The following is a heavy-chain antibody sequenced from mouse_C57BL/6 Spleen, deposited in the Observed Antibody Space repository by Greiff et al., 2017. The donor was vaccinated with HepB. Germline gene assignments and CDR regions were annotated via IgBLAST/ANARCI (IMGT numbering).Heavy chain of an antibody. D-gene: IGHD1-1*01. V-gene: IGHV1-64*01. CDR2: IHPNSGST. CDR1: GYTFTSYW. Sequence: VQLQQPGAELVKPGASVKLSCKASGYTFTSYWMHWVKQRPGQGLEWIGMIHPNSGSTNYNEKFKSKATLTVDKSSSTAYMQLSSLTSEDSAVYYCARSIYYYGSSYVGAMDYWGQGTSVTVSS. CDR3: ARSIYYYGSSYVGAMDY. J-gene: IGHJ4*01.